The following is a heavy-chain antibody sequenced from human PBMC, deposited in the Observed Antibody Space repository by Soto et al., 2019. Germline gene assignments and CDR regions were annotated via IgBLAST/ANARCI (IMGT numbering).Heavy chain of an antibody. CDR2: IYYSGST. Sequence: SETLSLTCTVSGGSISSGGYYWSWIRQHPGKGLEWIGYIYYSGSTYYNPSLKSRVTISVDTSKNQFSLKLSSVTAADTAVYYCARGVAVGSWYLVGWFDPWGQGTLVTVSS. V-gene: IGHV4-31*03. CDR1: GGSISSGGYY. D-gene: IGHD6-13*01. J-gene: IGHJ5*02. CDR3: ARGVAVGSWYLVGWFDP.